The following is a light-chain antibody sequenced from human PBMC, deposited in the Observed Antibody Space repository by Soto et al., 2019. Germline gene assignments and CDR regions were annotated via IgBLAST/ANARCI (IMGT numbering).Light chain of an antibody. V-gene: IGLV2-14*01. CDR2: EVS. CDR1: SSDVGNYDY. CDR3: SSYTSSGTLV. Sequence: QSALTQPASVSGSLGQSITISCTGTSSDVGNYDYVSWYQQHPGKAPKIMISEVSNRPSGVSNRFSGSKFGNTASLTISGLQAEDEADYHCSSYTSSGTLVFGTGTKLTVL. J-gene: IGLJ1*01.